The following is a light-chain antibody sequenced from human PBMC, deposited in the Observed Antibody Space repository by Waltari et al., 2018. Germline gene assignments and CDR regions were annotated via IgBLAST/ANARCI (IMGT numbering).Light chain of an antibody. Sequence: EIVLTQSPDTLSLFPGERANLYCRAGQSVSNNYLAWYQHKPGQAPRLLIYGASTRATGIPGRFTGSGSGTEFTLTITRLEAEDFAVYFCQQYGRSPRTFGQGTKLEIK. CDR2: GAS. J-gene: IGKJ2*01. V-gene: IGKV3-20*01. CDR3: QQYGRSPRT. CDR1: QSVSNNY.